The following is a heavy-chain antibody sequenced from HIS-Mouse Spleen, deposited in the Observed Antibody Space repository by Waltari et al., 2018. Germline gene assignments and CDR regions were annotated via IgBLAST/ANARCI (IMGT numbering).Heavy chain of an antibody. CDR3: AREIPYSSSWYDWYFDL. J-gene: IGHJ2*01. Sequence: QLQLQVSGPGLVKPSETLSLTCPVSGGSITRSSSSVAWIRQPPGKGLEWIGSIYYSGSTYYNPSLKSRVTISVDTSKNQFSLKLSSVTAADTAVYYCAREIPYSSSWYDWYFDLWGRGTLVTVSS. CDR1: GGSITRSSSS. V-gene: IGHV4-39*07. CDR2: IYYSGST. D-gene: IGHD6-13*01.